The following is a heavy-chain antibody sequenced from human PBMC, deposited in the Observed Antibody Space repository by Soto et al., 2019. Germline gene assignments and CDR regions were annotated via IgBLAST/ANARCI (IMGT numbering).Heavy chain of an antibody. Sequence: GGSLRLSCAASGFTFDDYAMHWVRQAPGKGLEWVSGISWNSGSIGYADSVKGRFTISRHNSKNTLYLQMNSLRAEDTAVYYCARYCSGGSCSQRGFDPWGQGTLVTVSS. D-gene: IGHD2-15*01. J-gene: IGHJ5*02. CDR3: ARYCSGGSCSQRGFDP. CDR2: ISWNSGSI. V-gene: IGHV3-9*01. CDR1: GFTFDDYA.